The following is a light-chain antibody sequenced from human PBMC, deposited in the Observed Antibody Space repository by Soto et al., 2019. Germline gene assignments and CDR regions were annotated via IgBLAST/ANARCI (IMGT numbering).Light chain of an antibody. V-gene: IGLV2-14*01. CDR3: QSYDNSLSAYV. Sequence: QSALTQPASVSGSPGQSITISCTGTSSDVGGYNYVSWYQQHPGKAPKLMIYEVSNRPSGVPDRFSGSKSATSASLAITGLQAEDEADYYCQSYDNSLSAYVFGTGTKVTVL. CDR1: SSDVGGYNY. J-gene: IGLJ1*01. CDR2: EVS.